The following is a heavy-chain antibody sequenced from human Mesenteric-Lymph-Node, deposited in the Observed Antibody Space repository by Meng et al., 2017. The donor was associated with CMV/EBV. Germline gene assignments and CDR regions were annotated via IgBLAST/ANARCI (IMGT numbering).Heavy chain of an antibody. CDR3: ARDTLLTSYWFDP. J-gene: IGHJ5*02. D-gene: IGHD4/OR15-4a*01. V-gene: IGHV4-39*07. CDR2: IYYSGNT. Sequence: GSGGSSSSSRYYWGWIRQPAGEGLEWIGSIYYSGNTYYNPSLKSRVTISIDTSKNQFSLKVTSVTAADTAVYYCARDTLLTSYWFDPWGHGILVTVSS. CDR1: GGSSSSSRYY.